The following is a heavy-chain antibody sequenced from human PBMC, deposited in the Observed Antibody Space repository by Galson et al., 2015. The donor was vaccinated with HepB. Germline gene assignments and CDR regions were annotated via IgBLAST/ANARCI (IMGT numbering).Heavy chain of an antibody. CDR3: ADEGQGGKGVNCIDP. J-gene: IGHJ5*02. D-gene: IGHD1-26*01. V-gene: IGHV3-7*01. CDR2: IRQQRSEK. CDR1: GFTFSSYW. Sequence: SLRLSCAGSGFTFSSYWMNWVRQAPGKGLEWVAAIRQQRSEKYYADSLKGRFTISRDNSKNTLYLQMNNLNHEDTGVYYCADEGQGGKGVNCIDPWGQETLVTVSS.